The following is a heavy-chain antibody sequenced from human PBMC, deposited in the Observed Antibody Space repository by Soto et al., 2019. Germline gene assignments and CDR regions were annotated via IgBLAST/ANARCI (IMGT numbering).Heavy chain of an antibody. CDR1: SGPSRSHN. CDR2: VYYTGDT. J-gene: IGHJ6*02. Sequence: QVQVQQSGPGLVKPSETLSLTCTVSSGPSRSHNWGWIRQPPGRGLEWIGYVYYTGDTSYNPSLKSRVTISADTPTSHISLCLRSVAAADTAVYYCVGQGIDYLHGLVDVWGQGTTVSVSS. V-gene: IGHV4-59*08. CDR3: VGQGIDYLHGLVDV. D-gene: IGHD5-12*01.